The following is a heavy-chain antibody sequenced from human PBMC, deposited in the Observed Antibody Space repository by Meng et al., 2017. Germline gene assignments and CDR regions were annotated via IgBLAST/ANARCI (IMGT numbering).Heavy chain of an antibody. V-gene: IGHV1-2*06. Sequence: QVALVMSGAVVKKPGASGQVSCKASGHTFTGYYVHWVRRAPGQGLEWMGRINPNGGGTNYAHKFQGRVTMTRDTSISSAYMELSRLISDDTAVYYCARDSATGDFWGQGTLVTVSS. CDR1: GHTFTGYY. D-gene: IGHD5-12*01. J-gene: IGHJ4*02. CDR3: ARDSATGDF. CDR2: INPNGGGT.